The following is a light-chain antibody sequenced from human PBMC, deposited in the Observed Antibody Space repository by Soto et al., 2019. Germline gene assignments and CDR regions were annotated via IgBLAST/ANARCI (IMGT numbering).Light chain of an antibody. CDR3: QQRINWPLT. J-gene: IGKJ4*01. Sequence: EIVLTQSPATVSLSPGERATLSCRASQSVSSYLAWYQQKPGQAPRLLIYDASNRATGIPARFSGSGSGTDFTLTISSLEPDDFAVYYCQQRINWPLTFGGGTKVEIK. V-gene: IGKV3-11*01. CDR2: DAS. CDR1: QSVSSY.